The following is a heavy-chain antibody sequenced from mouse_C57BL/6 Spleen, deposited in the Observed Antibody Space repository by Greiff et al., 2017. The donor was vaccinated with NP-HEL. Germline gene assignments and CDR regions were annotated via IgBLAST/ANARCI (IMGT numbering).Heavy chain of an antibody. Sequence: QVQLQQSGAELAKPGASVKLSCKASGYTFTSYWMHWVKQRPGQGLEWIGYINPSSGYTKYNQKFKDKATLTADKSSSTAYMQLSSLTSEDSAVYFCARAYYSHYFDYWGQGTTLTVSS. CDR2: INPSSGYT. CDR3: ARAYYSHYFDY. D-gene: IGHD2-12*01. J-gene: IGHJ2*01. CDR1: GYTFTSYW. V-gene: IGHV1-7*01.